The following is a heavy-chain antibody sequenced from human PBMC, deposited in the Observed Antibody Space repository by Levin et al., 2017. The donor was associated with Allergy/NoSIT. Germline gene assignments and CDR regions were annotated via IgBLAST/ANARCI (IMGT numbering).Heavy chain of an antibody. CDR3: VSPADLLYDSSGYSN. D-gene: IGHD3-22*01. J-gene: IGHJ4*02. CDR1: VGSISSSSYY. CDR2: IYYSGTT. Sequence: SQTLSLTCTVSVGSISSSSYYWGWIRQPPGKGLEWIGSIYYSGTTYYNPSLKSRLTISVDTSKNQFSLKLSSVTAADTAVYYCVSPADLLYDSSGYSNWGQGTLVTVSS. V-gene: IGHV4-39*01.